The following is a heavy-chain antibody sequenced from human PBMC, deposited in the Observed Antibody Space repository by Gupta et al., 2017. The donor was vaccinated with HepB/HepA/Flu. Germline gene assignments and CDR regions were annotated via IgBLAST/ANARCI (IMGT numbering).Heavy chain of an antibody. V-gene: IGHV3-9*01. CDR1: GFTFDDYA. CDR3: AKGQRDYLHDLDFDY. J-gene: IGHJ4*02. Sequence: EVQLVESGGGLVQPGRSLRLSCAASGFTFDDYAMHWVRQAPGKGLEWVSGISWNSGSIGYADSVKGRFTISRDNAKNSLYLQMNSLRAEDTALYYCAKGQRDYLHDLDFDYWGQGTLVTVSS. CDR2: ISWNSGSI. D-gene: IGHD4-17*01.